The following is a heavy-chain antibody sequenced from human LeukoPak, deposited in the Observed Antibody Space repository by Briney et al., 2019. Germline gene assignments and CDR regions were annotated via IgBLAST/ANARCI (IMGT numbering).Heavy chain of an antibody. Sequence: SVKVYCKASGGTFSSYAIGWVRQAPGQGLEWMGGIIPIFGTANYAQKFQGRVTITADESTSTAYMELSSLRSEDTAVYYCARVEWVRPARDFYYGMDVWGQGTTVTVSS. CDR3: ARVEWVRPARDFYYGMDV. J-gene: IGHJ6*02. V-gene: IGHV1-69*13. CDR1: GGTFSSYA. CDR2: IIPIFGTA. D-gene: IGHD1-26*01.